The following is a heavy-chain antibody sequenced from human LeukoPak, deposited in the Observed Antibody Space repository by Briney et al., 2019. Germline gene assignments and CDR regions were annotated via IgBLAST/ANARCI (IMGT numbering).Heavy chain of an antibody. J-gene: IGHJ3*02. Sequence: SETLSLTCTVSGGSISSFYWSWIRKPPGKGLEWIGLISYFGSTNYNPSLESRVTMSVDTSKNQFSVKLSSMTAADTAVYYCARDGDTAMILFAFDIWGQGTMVTVSS. CDR2: ISYFGST. CDR1: GGSISSFY. V-gene: IGHV4-59*01. CDR3: ARDGDTAMILFAFDI. D-gene: IGHD5-18*01.